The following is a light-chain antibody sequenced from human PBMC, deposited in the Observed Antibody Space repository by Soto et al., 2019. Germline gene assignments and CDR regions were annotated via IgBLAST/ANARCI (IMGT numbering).Light chain of an antibody. Sequence: EIVLTPSPGTLSLSPGAGASLSCRASQNISTYLAWYQQRPGQVPRLLIYGVSKRAPAIPPRFSGSGSGTDFTLSVSGLETEDFATYYCQQRTNSPPWTFGQGTKVDIK. CDR2: GVS. V-gene: IGKV3-11*01. J-gene: IGKJ1*01. CDR3: QQRTNSPPWT. CDR1: QNISTY.